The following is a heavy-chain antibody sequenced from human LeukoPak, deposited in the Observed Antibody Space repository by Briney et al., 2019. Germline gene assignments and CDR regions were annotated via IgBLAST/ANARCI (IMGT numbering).Heavy chain of an antibody. V-gene: IGHV4-4*07. J-gene: IGHJ6*02. CDR2: IYTSGST. Sequence: SETLSLTCTVSGGSISSYYWSWIRQPAGKGLEWIGRIYTSGSTNYNPSLKSRVTMSVDTSKNQFSLKLRSVTAADTAVYYCARENYGDDLDYYYGMDVWGQGTTVTVSS. CDR3: ARENYGDDLDYYYGMDV. D-gene: IGHD4-17*01. CDR1: GGSISSYY.